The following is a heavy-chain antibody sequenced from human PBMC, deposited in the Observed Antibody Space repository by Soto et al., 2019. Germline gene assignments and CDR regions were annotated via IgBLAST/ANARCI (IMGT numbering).Heavy chain of an antibody. CDR3: ARVRLVRTYYYGMDV. CDR2: IYHSGST. Sequence: KPSETLSLTCTVSGGSISSYYWSWIRQPPGKGLEWIGYIYHSGSTNYNPSPKSRVTISVDTSKNKFSLKLSSVTAADTAVYYCARVRLVRTYYYGMDVWGQGTTVTVSS. V-gene: IGHV4-59*01. D-gene: IGHD6-6*01. CDR1: GGSISSYY. J-gene: IGHJ6*02.